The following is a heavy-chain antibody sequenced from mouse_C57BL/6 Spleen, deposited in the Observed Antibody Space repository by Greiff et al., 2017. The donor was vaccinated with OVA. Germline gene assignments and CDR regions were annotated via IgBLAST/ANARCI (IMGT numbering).Heavy chain of an antibody. CDR3: TRVDYDWFAY. D-gene: IGHD2-4*01. CDR1: GFTFSSYA. V-gene: IGHV5-9-1*02. Sequence: EVQGVESGEGLVKPGGSLKLSCAASGFTFSSYAMSWVRQTPEKRLEWVAYISSGGDYIYYADTVKGRFTISRDNARNTLYLQMSSLKSEDTAMYYCTRVDYDWFAYWGQGTLVTVSA. CDR2: ISSGGDYI. J-gene: IGHJ3*01.